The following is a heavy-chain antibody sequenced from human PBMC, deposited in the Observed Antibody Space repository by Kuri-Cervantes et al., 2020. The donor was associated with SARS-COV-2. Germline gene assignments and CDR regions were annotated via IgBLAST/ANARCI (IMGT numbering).Heavy chain of an antibody. V-gene: IGHV3-11*05. CDR3: AREMKEGAVMGAFDI. CDR2: ISSSSGYT. J-gene: IGHJ3*02. D-gene: IGHD1-26*01. CDR1: GFTLSDYY. Sequence: LSLTCAASGFTLSDYYMSWIRQAPGKGLEWVSYISSSSGYTNYADSVKGRFTISRDNAKNSLYLQMNSLRAEDTAVYYCAREMKEGAVMGAFDIWGQGTMVTVSS.